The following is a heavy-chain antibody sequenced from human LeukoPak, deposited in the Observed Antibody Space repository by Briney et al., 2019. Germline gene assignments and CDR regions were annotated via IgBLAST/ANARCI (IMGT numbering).Heavy chain of an antibody. CDR2: IRSYTSGGTA. CDR1: GFTFNDAW. J-gene: IGHJ3*01. D-gene: IGHD1-26*01. Sequence: GGSLRLSCAGSGTSGTSGFTFNDAWMNWVRQAPGKGLEWLGRIRSYTSGGTANYAAPVRGRFIISRDDSKKTVYLQMSRLKTEDTAMYYCTLGEMSAFDFWGQGTMVTVSS. CDR3: TLGEMSAFDF. V-gene: IGHV3-15*01.